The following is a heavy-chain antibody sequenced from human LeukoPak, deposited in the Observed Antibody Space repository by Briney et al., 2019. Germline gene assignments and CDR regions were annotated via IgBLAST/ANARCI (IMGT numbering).Heavy chain of an antibody. CDR1: GFTFSTYW. V-gene: IGHV4-4*01. Sequence: GSLRLSCAVSGFTFSTYWMSWVRQPPGKGLEWIGEIYHSGSTNYNPSLKSRVTISVDKSKNQFSLKVTSVTAADTAVYSCARLPFNSGYEYFDYWGQGILVTVSS. CDR3: ARLPFNSGYEYFDY. J-gene: IGHJ4*02. D-gene: IGHD5-12*01. CDR2: IYHSGST.